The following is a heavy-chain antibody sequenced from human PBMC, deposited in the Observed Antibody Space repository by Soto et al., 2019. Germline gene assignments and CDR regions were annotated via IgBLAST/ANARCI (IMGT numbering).Heavy chain of an antibody. CDR2: ISYDGSNK. CDR1: GFTFSGYA. Sequence: QVQLVESGGGVVQPGRSLRLSCAASGFTFSGYAIHWVRQAPGKGLEWVAVISYDGSNKYYADSVKGRFTISRDTSKNTLYLQMNRLRAEDRAGYDCARVEAVAGTEYYYGMDVWGQGTTVTVSS. D-gene: IGHD6-19*01. J-gene: IGHJ6*02. CDR3: ARVEAVAGTEYYYGMDV. V-gene: IGHV3-30-3*01.